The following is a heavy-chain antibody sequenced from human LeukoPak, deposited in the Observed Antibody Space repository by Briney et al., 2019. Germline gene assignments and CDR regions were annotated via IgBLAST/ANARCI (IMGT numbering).Heavy chain of an antibody. CDR2: INPNSGGT. D-gene: IGHD3-22*01. J-gene: IGHJ5*02. CDR1: GYTFTGYY. Sequence: ASVTVSCKASGYTFTGYYMHWVRQAPGQGLEWMGWINPNSGGTNYAQKFQGRVTMTRDTSISTAYMELSRLRSDDTAVYYCARFVSSSGYYSPWGQGTLVTVSS. CDR3: ARFVSSSGYYSP. V-gene: IGHV1-2*02.